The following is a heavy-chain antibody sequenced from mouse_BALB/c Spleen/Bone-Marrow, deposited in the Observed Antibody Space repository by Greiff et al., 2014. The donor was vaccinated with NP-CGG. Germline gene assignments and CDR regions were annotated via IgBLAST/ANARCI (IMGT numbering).Heavy chain of an antibody. J-gene: IGHJ4*01. CDR2: LDPSDSYI. V-gene: IGHV1S127*01. Sequence: VQLQQSGAELVKPGASVKMSCKASGYTFTSYWMHWVKQRPGQGLEWIGVLDPSDSYITYNQKFKGKATLTVDTSSNTAYMQLSSLTSEDSAVYYCTRGANPYYYTMDYWGQGTSVTVSS. CDR1: GYTFTSYW. CDR3: TRGANPYYYTMDY. D-gene: IGHD4-1*01.